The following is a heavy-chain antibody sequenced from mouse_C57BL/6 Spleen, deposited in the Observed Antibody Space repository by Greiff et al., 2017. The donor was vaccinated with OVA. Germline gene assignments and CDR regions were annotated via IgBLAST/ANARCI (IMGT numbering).Heavy chain of an antibody. J-gene: IGHJ2*01. Sequence: EVMLVESEGGLVQPGSSMKLSCTASGFTFSDYYMAWVRQVPEQGLEWVANINYDGSSTYYLAYLQSRFIISRDSSKNILYLQMSSLKSEDSATYYCARDPFYGPFDYWGQGTTLTVSS. V-gene: IGHV5-16*01. D-gene: IGHD1-1*01. CDR2: INYDGSST. CDR3: ARDPFYGPFDY. CDR1: GFTFSDYY.